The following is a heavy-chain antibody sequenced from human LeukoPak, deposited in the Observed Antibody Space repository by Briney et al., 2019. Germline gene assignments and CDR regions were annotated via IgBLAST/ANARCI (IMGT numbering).Heavy chain of an antibody. CDR1: GFTFSSYE. CDR2: ITSSGSTI. D-gene: IGHD3-22*01. Sequence: PGGSLRLSCAASGFTFSSYEMNWVRQAPGKGLEWVSYITSSGSTIYYADSVKGRFTISRDNAKNSLYLQMNSPRAEDTAVYYCAIPTYYYDSSGQGYWGQGTLVTVSS. V-gene: IGHV3-48*03. CDR3: AIPTYYYDSSGQGY. J-gene: IGHJ4*02.